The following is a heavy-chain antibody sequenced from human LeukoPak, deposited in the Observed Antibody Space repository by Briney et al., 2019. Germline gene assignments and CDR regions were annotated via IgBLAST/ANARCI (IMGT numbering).Heavy chain of an antibody. J-gene: IGHJ4*02. D-gene: IGHD2-2*01. CDR1: GFTFSSYW. Sequence: PGGSLRLSCAASGFTFSSYWMHWVRQAPGKGLVWVSRINSDGSSTSYAESVKGRFTISRDNAKNTLYQQMNSLRAEDTAVYHCARERVTRGDCSSTSCYAYYFDYWGQGTLVTVSS. CDR3: ARERVTRGDCSSTSCYAYYFDY. CDR2: INSDGSST. V-gene: IGHV3-74*01.